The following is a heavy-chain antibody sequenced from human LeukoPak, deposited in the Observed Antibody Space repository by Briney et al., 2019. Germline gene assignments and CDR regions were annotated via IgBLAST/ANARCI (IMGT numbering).Heavy chain of an antibody. CDR1: GFTFSSYW. J-gene: IGHJ4*02. D-gene: IGHD1-26*01. CDR3: ARGVGATHFDY. Sequence: GGSLRLSCAASGFTFSSYWMSWVRQVPGKGLEWVAIIKQDGTEKYYVDSVKGRFTISRDSAKNSLYLQMNSLRAEDTAVYYCARGVGATHFDYWGQGTLVTVSS. CDR2: IKQDGTEK. V-gene: IGHV3-7*04.